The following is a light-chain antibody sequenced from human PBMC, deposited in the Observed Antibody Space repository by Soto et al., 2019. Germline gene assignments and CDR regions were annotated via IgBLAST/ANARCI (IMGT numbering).Light chain of an antibody. V-gene: IGKV3-15*01. Sequence: EIVMTQSPATLSVSQGERVTLSCSASESVSSNLAWYQQNPGQAPRLLIYCASTRATGIPARFSGSGSGTEFTLTISSLQSEDFAVYYCQQYNKWHLTFGGGTKVEIK. J-gene: IGKJ4*01. CDR3: QQYNKWHLT. CDR2: CAS. CDR1: ESVSSN.